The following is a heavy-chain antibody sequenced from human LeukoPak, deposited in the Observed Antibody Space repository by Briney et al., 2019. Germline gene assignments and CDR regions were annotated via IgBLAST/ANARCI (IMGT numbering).Heavy chain of an antibody. CDR1: GFTFRSYA. V-gene: IGHV3-23*01. CDR3: AKVYDSSGYYPEYFQH. D-gene: IGHD3-22*01. CDR2: ISGSGGST. J-gene: IGHJ1*01. Sequence: GGSLRLSCAASGFTFRSYAMSWVRQAPGKGLEWVSAISGSGGSTYYADSVKGRFTISRDNSKNTLYLQMNSLRAEDTAVYYCAKVYDSSGYYPEYFQHWGQGTLVTVSS.